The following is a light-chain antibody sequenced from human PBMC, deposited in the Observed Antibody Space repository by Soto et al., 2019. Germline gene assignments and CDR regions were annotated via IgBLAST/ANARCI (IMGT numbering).Light chain of an antibody. Sequence: QLVLTQSPSASASLGASVKLTCTLSSGHSSYTIAWHQQQPEKGPRYLMKLNSDGSHNKGDGIPDRFSGSSSGAERYLTISSLQSGDEADYYCQTWGIGMQVFGGGTKLTVL. J-gene: IGLJ3*02. V-gene: IGLV4-69*01. CDR2: LNSDGSH. CDR1: SGHSSYT. CDR3: QTWGIGMQV.